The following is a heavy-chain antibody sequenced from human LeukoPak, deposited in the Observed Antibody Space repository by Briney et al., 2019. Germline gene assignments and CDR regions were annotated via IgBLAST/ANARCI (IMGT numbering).Heavy chain of an antibody. CDR2: ISSSGSTI. D-gene: IGHD4-17*01. V-gene: IGHV3-48*03. CDR1: GFTFSSYE. CDR3: ARGPTVTTT. Sequence: PGGSLRLSCAASGFTFSSYEMNWVRQAPGKGLEWVSYISSSGSTIYYADSVKGRFTISRDNAKNSLYLQMNSLGAEDTAVYYCARGPTVTTTWGQGTLVTVSS. J-gene: IGHJ4*02.